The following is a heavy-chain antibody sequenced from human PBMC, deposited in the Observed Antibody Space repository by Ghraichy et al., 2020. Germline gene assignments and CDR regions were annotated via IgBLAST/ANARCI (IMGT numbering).Heavy chain of an antibody. CDR1: GFTFRTYW. CDR2: IKSDGSEK. D-gene: IGHD3-3*01. CDR3: ARDKGYNNFWSGSDY. Sequence: GGSLRLSCAASGFTFRTYWMNWVRQAPGKGLEWVANIKSDGSEKYYVDSVKGRFTISRDNTKNSLYLQMNSLRAEDTAVYYCARDKGYNNFWSGSDYWGQGTLVTVSS. J-gene: IGHJ4*02. V-gene: IGHV3-7*01.